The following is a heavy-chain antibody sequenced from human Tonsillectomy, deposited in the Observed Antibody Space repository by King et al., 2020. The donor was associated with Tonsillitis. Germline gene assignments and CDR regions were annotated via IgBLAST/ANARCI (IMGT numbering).Heavy chain of an antibody. CDR2: IYYSGST. V-gene: IGHV4-39*01. CDR3: ARKTLWFGELFGY. CDR1: GGSISSSSYY. J-gene: IGHJ4*02. Sequence: QLQESGPGLVKPSETLSLTCTVSGGSISSSSYYWGWIRQPPGKGLEWIGSIYYSGSTYYNPSLKSRVTISVDTSKNQFSLKLSSVTAADTAVYYCARKTLWFGELFGYWGQGTLVTVSS. D-gene: IGHD3-10*01.